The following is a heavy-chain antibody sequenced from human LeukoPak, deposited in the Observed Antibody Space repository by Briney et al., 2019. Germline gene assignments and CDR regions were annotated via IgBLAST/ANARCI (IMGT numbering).Heavy chain of an antibody. Sequence: SETLSLTCTVSGGSISSYYWSWIRQPPGKGLEWIGYIYYIGSTNYNPSLKSRVTISVDTSKNQFSLRLSSVTAADSAVYFCAREGGEPAAGMDYWGQGTLVTVSS. D-gene: IGHD6-13*01. CDR1: GGSISSYY. CDR2: IYYIGST. J-gene: IGHJ4*02. CDR3: AREGGEPAAGMDY. V-gene: IGHV4-59*01.